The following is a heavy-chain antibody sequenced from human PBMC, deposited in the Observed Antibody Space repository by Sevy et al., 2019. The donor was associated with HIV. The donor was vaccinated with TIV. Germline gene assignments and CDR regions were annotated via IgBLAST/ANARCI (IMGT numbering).Heavy chain of an antibody. CDR3: VKDLLSGGDSEAFDI. CDR1: GFTFSNYA. D-gene: IGHD2-21*02. V-gene: IGHV3-64D*06. CDR2: LNNNAGNT. J-gene: IGHJ3*02. Sequence: GGSLRLSCSASGFTFSNYAMHWVRQSPGKGLEYVSTLNNNAGNTYYADSVKGRFTVSRDNSKNTLYLQMSSLRAEDTAVYYCVKDLLSGGDSEAFDIWGQGTMVTVSS.